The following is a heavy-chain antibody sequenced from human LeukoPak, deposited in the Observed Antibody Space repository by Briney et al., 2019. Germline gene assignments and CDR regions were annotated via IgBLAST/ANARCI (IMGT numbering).Heavy chain of an antibody. CDR3: AKDRNQLLSAFDI. J-gene: IGHJ3*02. Sequence: PGGSLRLSCAASGFTFSSYGMSWVRQAPGKGLEWVSAISGSGGSTYYADSVKGRFTISRDNSKNTLYLQMNSLRAEVTAVYYCAKDRNQLLSAFDIWGQGTMVTVSS. V-gene: IGHV3-23*01. D-gene: IGHD2-2*01. CDR1: GFTFSSYG. CDR2: ISGSGGST.